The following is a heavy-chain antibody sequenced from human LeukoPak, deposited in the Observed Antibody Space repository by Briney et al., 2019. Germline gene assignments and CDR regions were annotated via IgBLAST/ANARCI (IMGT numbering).Heavy chain of an antibody. D-gene: IGHD2-8*01. CDR1: GDSVSSNSAA. CDR3: AREVCTNGVCRNSNAFDI. CDR2: TYYRPKWYN. V-gene: IGHV6-1*01. J-gene: IGHJ3*02. Sequence: SQTLPLTCAISGDSVSSNSAAWNWIRQSPSRGLEWLRRTYYRPKWYNDYAVSVKSRITINPDTSKNQFSLQLNSVTPEDTAVYYCAREVCTNGVCRNSNAFDIWGQGTMVTVSS.